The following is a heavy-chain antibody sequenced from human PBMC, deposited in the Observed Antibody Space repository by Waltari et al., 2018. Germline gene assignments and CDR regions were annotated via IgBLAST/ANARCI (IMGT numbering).Heavy chain of an antibody. D-gene: IGHD2-2*01. CDR3: ARVNIVVVPAAMVVWFDP. Sequence: VQLQESGPGLVKPSETLSLTCTVSGGSISSYYWSWIRQPPGKGLEWIGYIYYSGSTNYNPSLKSRVTISVDTSKNQFSLKLSSVTAADTAVYYCARVNIVVVPAAMVVWFDPWGQGTLVTVSS. CDR2: IYYSGST. V-gene: IGHV4-59*01. J-gene: IGHJ5*02. CDR1: GGSISSYY.